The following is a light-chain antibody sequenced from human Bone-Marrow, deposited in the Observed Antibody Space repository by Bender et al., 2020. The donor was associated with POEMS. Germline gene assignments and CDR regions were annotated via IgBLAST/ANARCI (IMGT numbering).Light chain of an antibody. Sequence: QSALTQPASVSGSPGQSITISCTGTSRDVGTYDSICWYQQHPGKAPKLMIYGVNKRTSGVSDRFSASKSGNPASLTISGLQAEDEADYCCCSYAGSGIYVFGTGTKVTVL. CDR3: CSYAGSGIYV. J-gene: IGLJ1*01. CDR2: GVN. CDR1: SRDVGTYDS. V-gene: IGLV2-23*02.